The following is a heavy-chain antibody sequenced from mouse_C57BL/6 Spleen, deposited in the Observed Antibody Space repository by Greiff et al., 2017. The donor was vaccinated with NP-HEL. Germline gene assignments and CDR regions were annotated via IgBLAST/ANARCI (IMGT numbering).Heavy chain of an antibody. Sequence: EVMLVESGGGLVQPGGSLSLSCAASGFTFTDYYMSWVRQPPGKALEWLGFIRNKANGYTTEYSASVKGRFTISRDNSQSILYLQMNALRAEDSATYYCAIYYYGSSHFDYWGQGTTLTVSS. CDR1: GFTFTDYY. J-gene: IGHJ2*01. CDR2: IRNKANGYTT. D-gene: IGHD1-1*01. CDR3: AIYYYGSSHFDY. V-gene: IGHV7-3*01.